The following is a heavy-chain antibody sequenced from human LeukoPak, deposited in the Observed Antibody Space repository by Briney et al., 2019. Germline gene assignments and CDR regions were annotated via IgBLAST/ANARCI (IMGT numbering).Heavy chain of an antibody. CDR1: GYTFTSYA. V-gene: IGHV1-3*01. CDR2: INAGNGNT. D-gene: IGHD3-10*01. J-gene: IGHJ4*02. Sequence: ASVKVSCKASGYTFTSYAMHWVRQAPGQRLEWMGWINAGNGNTKYSQKFQGRVIITRDTSASTAYMELSSLRSEDTAVYYCARGSPMVLAYWGQGTLVTVSS. CDR3: ARGSPMVLAY.